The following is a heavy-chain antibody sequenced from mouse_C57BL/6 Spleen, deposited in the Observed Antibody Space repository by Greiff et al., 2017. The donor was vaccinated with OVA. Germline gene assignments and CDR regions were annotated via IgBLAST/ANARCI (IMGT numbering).Heavy chain of an antibody. CDR1: GYTFTDYE. CDR2: IDPETGGT. CDR3: TRTDYGSSHLDV. J-gene: IGHJ1*03. V-gene: IGHV1-15*01. Sequence: VQLQQSGAELVRPGASVTLSCKASGYTFTDYEMHWVKQTPVHGLEWIGAIDPETGGTAYNQKFKGKAILTADKSSSTAYMELRSRTSEDSAVYYCTRTDYGSSHLDVWGTGTTVTVSS. D-gene: IGHD1-1*01.